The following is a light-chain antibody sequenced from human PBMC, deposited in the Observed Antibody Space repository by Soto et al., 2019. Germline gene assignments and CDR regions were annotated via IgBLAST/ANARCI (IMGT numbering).Light chain of an antibody. CDR2: SAS. Sequence: DIQMTQLPSSMSASVGDRVTITCRASQGISRWLAWYHQKPGKAPNLLIYSASTLHSGVPSRFSGSGSGTDFTLTIISLQPEDFGTYYCQQANSFPLTCGPGTKVDMK. CDR1: QGISRW. V-gene: IGKV1-12*01. CDR3: QQANSFPLT. J-gene: IGKJ3*01.